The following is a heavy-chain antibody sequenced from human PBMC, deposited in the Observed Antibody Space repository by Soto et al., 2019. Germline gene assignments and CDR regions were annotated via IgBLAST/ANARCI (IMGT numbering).Heavy chain of an antibody. V-gene: IGHV4-34*01. J-gene: IGHJ4*02. CDR1: GGSFSGYY. Sequence: SETLSLTCAVYGGSFSGYYWSWIRQPPGKGLEWIGEINHSGSTNYNPSLKSRVTISVDTSKNQFSLKLSSVTAADTAVYYCARGQGVVVVAARSFDYWGQGTLVTVSS. D-gene: IGHD2-15*01. CDR3: ARGQGVVVVAARSFDY. CDR2: INHSGST.